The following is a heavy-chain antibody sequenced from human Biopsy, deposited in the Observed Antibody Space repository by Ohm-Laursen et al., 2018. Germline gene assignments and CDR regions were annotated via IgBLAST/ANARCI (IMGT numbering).Heavy chain of an antibody. D-gene: IGHD3-10*01. CDR3: ARTIMVGGVILNYFDY. J-gene: IGHJ4*02. CDR1: GFDFSDYS. Sequence: SLRLSCTASGFDFSDYSMSWVRQAPGKGLEWVSSVTTTSSYIYYADSVKGRFTISRDNAKNSLSLQMNSLRADDTAVYYCARTIMVGGVILNYFDYWGQGTLVTVSS. CDR2: VTTTSSYI. V-gene: IGHV3-21*01.